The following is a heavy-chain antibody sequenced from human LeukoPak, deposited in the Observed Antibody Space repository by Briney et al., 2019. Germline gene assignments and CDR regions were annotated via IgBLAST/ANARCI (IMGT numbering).Heavy chain of an antibody. CDR1: GFTFSSFS. CDR3: ARERVTTTSFDY. Sequence: GGSLRLSCAASGFTFSSFSMNWVRQAPGKGLEWVSYISSSGSTIYYTDSVKGRFTISRDNAKNSLYLQMNNLRVEDTAVYYCARERVTTTSFDYWGQGALVTVSS. D-gene: IGHD2/OR15-2a*01. J-gene: IGHJ4*02. V-gene: IGHV3-48*04. CDR2: ISSSGSTI.